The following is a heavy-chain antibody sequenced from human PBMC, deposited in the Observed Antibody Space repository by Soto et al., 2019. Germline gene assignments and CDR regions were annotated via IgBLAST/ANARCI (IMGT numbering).Heavy chain of an antibody. V-gene: IGHV3-33*01. CDR3: ARVGSYHGMAV. CDR2: IWYDGSNK. J-gene: IGHJ6*02. CDR1: GFTFSSYG. D-gene: IGHD1-26*01. Sequence: QVQLVESGGGVVQPGRSLRLSCAASGFTFSSYGMHWVRQAPGKGLEWVAVIWYDGSNKYYADSVKGRFTISRDNSKNTLYLQMNSLRAEDTAVYYCARVGSYHGMAVWGQGTTVTVSS.